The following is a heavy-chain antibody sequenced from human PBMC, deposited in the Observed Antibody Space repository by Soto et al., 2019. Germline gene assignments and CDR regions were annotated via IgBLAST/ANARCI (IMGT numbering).Heavy chain of an antibody. Sequence: QVQLVQSGAEVKKPGASVKVSCKASGYTFTSYYMHWVRQAPGQGLEWMGIINPSGGSTSYAQKFQGRVTMTRDTSTSTVDMELSSLRSEDTAVYYCARGGNYYDSSGYYSDYWGQVTLVTVSS. CDR3: ARGGNYYDSSGYYSDY. V-gene: IGHV1-46*01. J-gene: IGHJ4*02. CDR2: INPSGGST. D-gene: IGHD3-22*01. CDR1: GYTFTSYY.